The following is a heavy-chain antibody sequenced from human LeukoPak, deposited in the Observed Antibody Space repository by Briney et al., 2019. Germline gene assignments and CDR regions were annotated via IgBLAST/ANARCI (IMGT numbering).Heavy chain of an antibody. CDR2: ISGSGGST. CDR1: GFTFSSYA. J-gene: IGHJ4*02. V-gene: IGHV3-23*01. CDR3: AREGIVGATNSLDS. D-gene: IGHD1-26*01. Sequence: GGSLRLSCAAPGFTFSSYAMSWVRQAPGKGLEWVSAISGSGGSTYYADSVKGRLTISRDNSKNTLYLQMNSLRAEDTAVYYCAREGIVGATNSLDSWGQGTLVTVSS.